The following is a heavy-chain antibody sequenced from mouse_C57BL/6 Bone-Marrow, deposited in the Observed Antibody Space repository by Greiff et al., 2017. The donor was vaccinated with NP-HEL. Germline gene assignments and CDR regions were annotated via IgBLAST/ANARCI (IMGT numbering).Heavy chain of an antibody. D-gene: IGHD1-1*01. CDR2: ISSGSSTI. V-gene: IGHV5-17*01. CDR1: GFTFSDYG. J-gene: IGHJ4*01. Sequence: EVKLVESGGGLVKPGGSLKLSCAASGFTFSDYGMHWVRQAPEKGLEWVAYISSGSSTIYYADTVKGRFTISRDNAKNTLFLQMTSLRSEDTAMYYCARRSYGSSPYYAMDYWGQGTSVTVSS. CDR3: ARRSYGSSPYYAMDY.